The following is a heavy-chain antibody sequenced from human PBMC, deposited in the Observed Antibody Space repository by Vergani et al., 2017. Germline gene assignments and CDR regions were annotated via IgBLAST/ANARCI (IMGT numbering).Heavy chain of an antibody. D-gene: IGHD2-2*02. CDR3: AKDRGAIWGYCSSTSCYTGWFDP. J-gene: IGHJ5*02. CDR1: GFTFSSHA. CDR2: IKNTGDST. Sequence: EVQLLQSEGAVVQPGGSLRLSCVASGFTFSSHAMSWVRQGHGQGLEWVSSIKNTGDSTHYADSVKGRFTISRDNSKNTLYLQMNSLRAEDTAVYYCAKDRGAIWGYCSSTSCYTGWFDPWGQGTLVTVSS. V-gene: IGHV3-23*01.